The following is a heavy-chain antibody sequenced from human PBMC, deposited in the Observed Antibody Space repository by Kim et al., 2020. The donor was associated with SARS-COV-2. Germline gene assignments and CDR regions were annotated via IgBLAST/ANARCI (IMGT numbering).Heavy chain of an antibody. J-gene: IGHJ4*02. Sequence: GGRTYYADSVKGRFTISRDNSKNTLYLQMNSLRAEDTAVYYCAKIKAADYWGQGTLVTVSS. D-gene: IGHD6-13*01. V-gene: IGHV3-23*01. CDR2: GGRT. CDR3: AKIKAADY.